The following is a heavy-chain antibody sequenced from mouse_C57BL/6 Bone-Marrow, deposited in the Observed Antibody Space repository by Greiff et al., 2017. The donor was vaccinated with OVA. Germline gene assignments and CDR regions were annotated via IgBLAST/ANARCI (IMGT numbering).Heavy chain of an antibody. CDR1: GYTFTDYY. V-gene: IGHV1-19*01. CDR2: INPYNGGT. Sequence: EVKLQQSGPVLVKPGASVKMSCKASGYTFTDYYMNWVKQSHGKSLEWIGVINPYNGGTSYNQKFKGKATLTVDKSSSTAYMELNSLTSEDSAVYYCARPVPAMNYWGQGTSVTVSS. CDR3: ARPVPAMNY. J-gene: IGHJ4*01.